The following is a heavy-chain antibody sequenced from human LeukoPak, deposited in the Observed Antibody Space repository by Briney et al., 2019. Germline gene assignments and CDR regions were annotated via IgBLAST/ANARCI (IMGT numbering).Heavy chain of an antibody. D-gene: IGHD2/OR15-2a*01. J-gene: IGHJ4*02. CDR2: ISSSSSMI. CDR3: ARVTNSVSRGFDY. CDR1: GFTFSSYA. Sequence: PGGSLRLSCAASGFTFSSYAMNWVRQAPGKGLEWVSYISSSSSMINYADSVTGRFTISRDNAKNSLYLQMNSLRAEDTAVYYCARVTNSVSRGFDYWGQGTLVTVSS. V-gene: IGHV3-48*01.